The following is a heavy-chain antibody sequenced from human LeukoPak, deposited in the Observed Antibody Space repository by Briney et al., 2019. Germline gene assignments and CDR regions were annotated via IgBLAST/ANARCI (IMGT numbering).Heavy chain of an antibody. CDR3: ARRNYDFWSGYPFDY. J-gene: IGHJ4*02. V-gene: IGHV5-51*01. CDR1: GYSVTSYW. D-gene: IGHD3-3*01. Sequence: GESLKISCKGSGYSVTSYWIGWVRQMPGKGLEWMGIIYPGDSDTRYSPSFQGQVTISADKSISTAYLQLSSLKASDTAMYYCARRNYDFWSGYPFDYWGQGTLVTVSS. CDR2: IYPGDSDT.